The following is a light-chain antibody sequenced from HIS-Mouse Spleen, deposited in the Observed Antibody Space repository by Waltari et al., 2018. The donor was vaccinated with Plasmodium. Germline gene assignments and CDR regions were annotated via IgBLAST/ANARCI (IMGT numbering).Light chain of an antibody. Sequence: QSAMTQPASVSGSPGQSLTISCTGTTRDVGRYTLVSWYQQPPGKTPKLMIYEGSKRPSGVSNRFSGSKSGNTASLTISGLQAEDEADYYCCSYAGSSTVVFGGGTKLTVL. J-gene: IGLJ2*01. CDR2: EGS. V-gene: IGLV2-23*01. CDR1: TRDVGRYTL. CDR3: CSYAGSSTVV.